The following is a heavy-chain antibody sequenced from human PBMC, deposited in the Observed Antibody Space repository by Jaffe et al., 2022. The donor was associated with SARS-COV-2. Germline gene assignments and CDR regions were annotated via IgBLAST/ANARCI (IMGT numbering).Heavy chain of an antibody. CDR2: VYYSANS. J-gene: IGHJ4*02. CDR1: GGSISGYY. V-gene: IGHV4-59*01. Sequence: QVQLQESGPGLMKPSETLSLTCTVSGGSISGYYWNWIRQPPGKGLEWIGYVYYSANSNYKPSLESRVTISVDTSENQFSLKLGSVTAADTAVYYCARARYDSGHYYFDYWGQGTLVTVSS. D-gene: IGHD6-19*01. CDR3: ARARYDSGHYYFDY.